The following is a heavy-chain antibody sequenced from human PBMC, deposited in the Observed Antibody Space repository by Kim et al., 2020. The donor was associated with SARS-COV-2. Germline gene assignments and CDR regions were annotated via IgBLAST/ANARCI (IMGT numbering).Heavy chain of an antibody. CDR1: GFTFSDAW. V-gene: IGHV3-15*01. CDR2: IKSKADGVTT. CDR3: TTGPILGYGGSAFYKANA. D-gene: IGHD2-21*02. J-gene: IGHJ1*01. Sequence: GGSLRLSCAASGFTFSDAWMSWVRQAPGKGLEWVGRIKSKADGVTTQYAEPVKVRFTISREDSKDTLYLQMNSLKDEDTAFYYCTTGPILGYGGSAFYKANAGGQRTLGTVS.